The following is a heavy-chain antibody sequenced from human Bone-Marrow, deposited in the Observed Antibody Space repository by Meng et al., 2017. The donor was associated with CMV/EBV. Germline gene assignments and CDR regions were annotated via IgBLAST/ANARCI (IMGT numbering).Heavy chain of an antibody. D-gene: IGHD2-2*01. Sequence: GESLKISCAASGFTFSSYGMHWVRQAPGKGLEWVAVIWYDGSNKYYADSVKGRFTISRDNSKNTLYLQMNSLRAEDTAVYYCARDTGEMNYCSSTSCYLYWGQGTLVTVSS. CDR1: GFTFSSYG. CDR3: ARDTGEMNYCSSTSCYLY. J-gene: IGHJ4*02. CDR2: IWYDGSNK. V-gene: IGHV3-33*01.